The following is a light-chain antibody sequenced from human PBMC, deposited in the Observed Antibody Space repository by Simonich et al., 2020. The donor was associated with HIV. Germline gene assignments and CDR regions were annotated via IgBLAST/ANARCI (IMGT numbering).Light chain of an antibody. J-gene: IGKJ4*01. Sequence: EIVLTQSPATLSLSPGERATLPCRASQSVSSYLAWYQQKPGQAPRLLIYGASTRAIGIPARFSGSGSGTEFTLTISSLQSEDFAVYYCHQRSNWPPLTFGGGTKVEIK. CDR1: QSVSSY. CDR3: HQRSNWPPLT. V-gene: IGKV3-11*01. CDR2: GAS.